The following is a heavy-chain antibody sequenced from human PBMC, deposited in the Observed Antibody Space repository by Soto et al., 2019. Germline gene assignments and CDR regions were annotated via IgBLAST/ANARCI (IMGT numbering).Heavy chain of an antibody. CDR2: INAGNGNT. J-gene: IGHJ6*02. CDR1: GYTFTSYA. CDR3: ARYSSSWSNYYGMDV. D-gene: IGHD6-13*01. Sequence: QVQLVQSGAEEKKPGASVKVSCKASGYTFTSYAMHWVRQAPGQRLEWMGWINAGNGNTKYSQKFQGRVTITRDTSASTAYMELSSLRSEDTAVYYCARYSSSWSNYYGMDVWGQGTTVTVSS. V-gene: IGHV1-3*05.